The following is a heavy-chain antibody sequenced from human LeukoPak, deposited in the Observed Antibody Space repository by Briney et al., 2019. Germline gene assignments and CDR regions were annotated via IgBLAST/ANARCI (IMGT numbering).Heavy chain of an antibody. CDR3: ARDRNTDFWSGYYTNYFDY. CDR2: IKQDGSER. CDR1: GFTFNSYW. V-gene: IGHV3-7*01. D-gene: IGHD3-3*01. Sequence: GGSLRLSCAASGFTFNSYWMTWVRQAPGKGLEWVATIKQDGSERYYVDSVKGRFTISRDNAKNSLYLQMNSLGAEDTAVYYCARDRNTDFWSGYYTNYFDYWGQGTLVTVSS. J-gene: IGHJ4*02.